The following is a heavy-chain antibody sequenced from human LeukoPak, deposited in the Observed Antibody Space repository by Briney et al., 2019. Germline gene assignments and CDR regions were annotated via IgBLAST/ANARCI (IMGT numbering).Heavy chain of an antibody. V-gene: IGHV4-31*03. Sequence: PSQTLSLTCTVSGGSISSGGYYWSWIRQHPGKGLEWIGYIHYSGSTYYNPSLKSRVTISVDTSKNQFSLKLSSVTAADTAVYYCARGNFPGGHLDYWGQGTLVTVSS. CDR1: GGSISSGGYY. CDR2: IHYSGST. CDR3: ARGNFPGGHLDY. J-gene: IGHJ4*02. D-gene: IGHD3-10*01.